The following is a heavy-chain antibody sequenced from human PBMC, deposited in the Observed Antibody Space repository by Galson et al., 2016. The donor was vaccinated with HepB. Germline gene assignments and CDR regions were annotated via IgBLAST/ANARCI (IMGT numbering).Heavy chain of an antibody. CDR3: SPSERSSSFAY. CDR1: GFSVNNNY. CDR2: IYTGGTT. D-gene: IGHD6-6*01. J-gene: IGHJ4*02. Sequence: SLRLSCAASGFSVNNNYMSWVRQAPGKGLEWVSVIYTGGTTYYADSVKGRFTISRDSSKNTLFLRMSSLRAEDTAVYYCSPSERSSSFAYWGQGTPVTVSS. V-gene: IGHV3-53*01.